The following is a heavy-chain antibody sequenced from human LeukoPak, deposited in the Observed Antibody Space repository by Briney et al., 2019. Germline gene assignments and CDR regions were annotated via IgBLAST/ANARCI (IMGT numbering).Heavy chain of an antibody. J-gene: IGHJ3*02. CDR3: ARLYYYDSGNAFDI. CDR2: ISSSSHYI. V-gene: IGHV3-21*01. CDR1: GFTISAYS. D-gene: IGHD3-22*01. Sequence: GGSLRLSCAASGFTISAYSVNWVRQAPGKGLEWVSSISSSSHYIYYADSVRGRFTISRDNAKNSLYLQMHSLRDEDTAVYYCARLYYYDSGNAFDIWGQGTMVTVSS.